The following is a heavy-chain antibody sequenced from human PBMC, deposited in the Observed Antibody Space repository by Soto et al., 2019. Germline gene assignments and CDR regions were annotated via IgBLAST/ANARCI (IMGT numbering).Heavy chain of an antibody. V-gene: IGHV3-11*06. CDR2: ISSSSSYT. Sequence: QVQLVESGGGLVKPGGSLRLSCAASGFTFSDYYMSWIRQAPGKGLEGVSYISSSSSYTNYADSVKGRFTISRDNAKNSLYLQMNSLRAEDTAVYYCARANDSSGYPSFYFDYWGQGTLVTVSS. D-gene: IGHD3-22*01. CDR1: GFTFSDYY. J-gene: IGHJ4*02. CDR3: ARANDSSGYPSFYFDY.